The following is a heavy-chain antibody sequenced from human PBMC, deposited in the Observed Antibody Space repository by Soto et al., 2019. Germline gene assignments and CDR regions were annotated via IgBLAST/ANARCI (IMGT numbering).Heavy chain of an antibody. V-gene: IGHV1-18*01. CDR1: GYTFTSYG. J-gene: IGHJ6*02. CDR2: ISAYNGNT. D-gene: IGHD2-2*01. CDR3: ARVVVVPAAMRGYYYYYGMDV. Sequence: ASVKVSCKGSGYTFTSYGISWVRQAPGQGLEWMGWISAYNGNTNYAQKLQGRVTMTTDTSTSTAYMELRSLRSDDTAVYYCARVVVVPAAMRGYYYYYGMDVWGQGTTVTAP.